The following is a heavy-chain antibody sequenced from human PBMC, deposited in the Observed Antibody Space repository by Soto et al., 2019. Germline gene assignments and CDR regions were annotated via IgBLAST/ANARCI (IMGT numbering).Heavy chain of an antibody. V-gene: IGHV3-30-3*01. CDR3: ARDLAVAGTSGLFDY. D-gene: IGHD6-19*01. Sequence: QVQLVESGGGVVQPGRSLRLSCAASGFTFSSYAMHWVRQAPGKGLEWVAVISYDGSNKYYADSVKGRFTISRDNSKNTLYLQMNSLRAEDTAVYYCARDLAVAGTSGLFDYWGQGTLVTVSS. CDR2: ISYDGSNK. J-gene: IGHJ4*02. CDR1: GFTFSSYA.